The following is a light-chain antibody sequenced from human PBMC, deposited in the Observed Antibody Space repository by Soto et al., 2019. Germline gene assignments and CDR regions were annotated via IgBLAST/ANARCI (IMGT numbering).Light chain of an antibody. CDR3: QQRSNWPRNT. Sequence: EIVLTQSPATLSLSPGERATLSCRASQSVSSYLAWYQQKPGQAPRLLIYDASNRATGIPARFSGSGSGTDFTLTISSLEPEDFAVYYCQQRSNWPRNTVGQGTKLEIK. J-gene: IGKJ2*01. CDR1: QSVSSY. V-gene: IGKV3-11*01. CDR2: DAS.